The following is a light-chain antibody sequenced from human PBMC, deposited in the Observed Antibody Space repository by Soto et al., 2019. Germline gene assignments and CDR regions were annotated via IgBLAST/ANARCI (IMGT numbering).Light chain of an antibody. CDR2: GAS. CDR1: QSVSNN. Sequence: EIVLAHSPATLSVSAGERATLSFRASQSVSNNLAWYQQIPGRAPRLLIYGASTRASGIPARFSASGSGTEFTLTISSLQSEDFAVYYCQQFNYWPPITFGQGTRLEIK. V-gene: IGKV3-15*01. CDR3: QQFNYWPPIT. J-gene: IGKJ5*01.